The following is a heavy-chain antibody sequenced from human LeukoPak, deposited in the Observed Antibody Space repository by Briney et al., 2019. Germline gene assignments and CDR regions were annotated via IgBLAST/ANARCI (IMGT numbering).Heavy chain of an antibody. Sequence: GESLKISCKGSGYSFTSYWIGWVRQMPGKGLEWMGIIYPGDSDTRYSPSFQGQVTISADKSISTAYLQWSSLKASDTAMYYCATTLTYSSSWYLAYYFDYWGQGTLVTVSS. CDR1: GYSFTSYW. J-gene: IGHJ4*02. D-gene: IGHD6-13*01. CDR3: ATTLTYSSSWYLAYYFDY. CDR2: IYPGDSDT. V-gene: IGHV5-51*01.